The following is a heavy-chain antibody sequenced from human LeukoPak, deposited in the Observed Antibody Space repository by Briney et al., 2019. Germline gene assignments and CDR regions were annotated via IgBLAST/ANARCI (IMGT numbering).Heavy chain of an antibody. CDR1: GGSISSYH. Sequence: SETLSLTCTVSGGSISSYHWSWIRQPPGKGLEWIGYIYYSGSTNYNPSLKSRVTISVDTSKNQFSLKLSSVTAADTAVYYCARVGLGYYGMDVWGQGTTVTVSS. CDR2: IYYSGST. V-gene: IGHV4-59*01. CDR3: ARVGLGYYGMDV. J-gene: IGHJ6*02. D-gene: IGHD3-16*01.